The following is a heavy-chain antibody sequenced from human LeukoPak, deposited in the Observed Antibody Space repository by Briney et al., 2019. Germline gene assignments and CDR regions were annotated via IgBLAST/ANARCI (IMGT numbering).Heavy chain of an antibody. CDR3: AKGGHGGVVVIPTTHWFDP. V-gene: IGHV3-23*01. CDR2: ISGSGGST. Sequence: GGTLRLSCAASGFTFSSYGMSWVRQAPGKGLEWVSAISGSGGSTYYADSVKGRFTISRDNSKNTLYLQMNSLRAEDTAVYYCAKGGHGGVVVIPTTHWFDPWDQGTLVTVSS. D-gene: IGHD3-22*01. J-gene: IGHJ5*02. CDR1: GFTFSSYG.